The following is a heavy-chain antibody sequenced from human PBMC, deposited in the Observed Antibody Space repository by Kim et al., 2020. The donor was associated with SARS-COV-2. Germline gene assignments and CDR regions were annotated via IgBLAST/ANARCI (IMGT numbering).Heavy chain of an antibody. J-gene: IGHJ5*02. V-gene: IGHV3-23*01. CDR3: AKGLSDIVVVTAICHGGWFCP. Sequence: GGSLRLSCAASGFTFSSYAMSWVRQAPGKGLVWVSAISGGGGSTYYADSVKGRFTISRDNSKNTLYLQMNSLRAEDTAVYYCAKGLSDIVVVTAICHGGWFCPWGQGTLLTVSS. CDR1: GFTFSSYA. CDR2: ISGGGGST. D-gene: IGHD2-21*02.